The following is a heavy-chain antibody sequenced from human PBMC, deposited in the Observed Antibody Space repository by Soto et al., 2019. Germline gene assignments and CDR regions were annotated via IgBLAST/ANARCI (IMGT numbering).Heavy chain of an antibody. CDR3: ARDHSRDDEAWWLDP. D-gene: IGHD1-1*01. J-gene: IGHJ5*02. Sequence: QVQLVQSGAEVMKPGASVKVSCKASGDTFTSHWMHWVRQAPGQGLEWMAVINPSGTYATYAQECQGRVTLTRDTSTSTAYMELISLSSDDTAVYYCARDHSRDDEAWWLDPWGQGTLVTVSS. CDR1: GDTFTSHW. CDR2: INPSGTYA. V-gene: IGHV1-46*01.